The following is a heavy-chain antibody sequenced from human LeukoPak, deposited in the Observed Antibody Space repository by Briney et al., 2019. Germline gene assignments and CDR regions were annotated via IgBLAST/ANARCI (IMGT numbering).Heavy chain of an antibody. V-gene: IGHV3-7*01. Sequence: SGGSLTLSWAAAGFSFSAYWMRWVSPPPGTWREWVANINPAGSETYYVDPVKGRFSISRDNAKNLVYLQMNSLRAEDTAVYHCARFGYVAAVDVWGQGTPVTVSS. CDR1: GFSFSAYW. CDR2: INPAGSET. D-gene: IGHD2-15*01. CDR3: ARFGYVAAVDV. J-gene: IGHJ4*02.